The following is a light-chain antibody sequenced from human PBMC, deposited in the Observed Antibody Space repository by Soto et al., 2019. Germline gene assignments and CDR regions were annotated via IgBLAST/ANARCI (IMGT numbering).Light chain of an antibody. V-gene: IGKV1-5*03. CDR3: QQHNPSSPYT. CDR2: DAS. J-gene: IGKJ2*01. Sequence: DIQMTQSPSTLSASVGDRVTITCRASQSITNCLAWYQQKPGKAPKRLIFDASSLRSGVPSRFSGSGSGTEFTLTISSLQPEDFATYYCQQHNPSSPYTFGQGTKLEIK. CDR1: QSITNC.